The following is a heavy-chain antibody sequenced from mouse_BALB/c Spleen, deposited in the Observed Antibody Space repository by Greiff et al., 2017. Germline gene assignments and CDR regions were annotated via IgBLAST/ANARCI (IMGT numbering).Heavy chain of an antibody. CDR3: ARLFGSSYDYAMDY. V-gene: IGHV5-17*02. Sequence: EVKVVESGGGLVQPGGSRKLSCAASGFTFSSFGMHWVRQAPEKGLEWVAYISSGSSTIYYADTVKGRFTISRDNPKNTLFLQMTSLRSEDTAMYYCARLFGSSYDYAMDYWGQGTSVTVSS. CDR2: ISSGSSTI. CDR1: GFTFSSFG. D-gene: IGHD1-1*01. J-gene: IGHJ4*01.